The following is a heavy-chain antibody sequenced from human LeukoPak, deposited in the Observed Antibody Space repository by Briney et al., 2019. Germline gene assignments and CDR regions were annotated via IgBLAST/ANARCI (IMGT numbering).Heavy chain of an antibody. V-gene: IGHV4-30-4*01. D-gene: IGHD4-23*01. CDR2: TYYSGST. Sequence: SETLSLTCTVSGGSISSGDYYWSWIRQPPGKGLEWIGYTYYSGSTYYNPSLKSRVTISVDTSKNQFSLKLSSVTAADTAVYYCARDYGGRWFDPWGQGTLVTVSS. CDR1: GGSISSGDYY. CDR3: ARDYGGRWFDP. J-gene: IGHJ5*02.